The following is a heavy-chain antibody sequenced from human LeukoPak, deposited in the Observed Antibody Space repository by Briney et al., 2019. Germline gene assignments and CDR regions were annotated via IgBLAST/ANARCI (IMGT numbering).Heavy chain of an antibody. CDR2: INPSGGST. CDR3: ARVTPGYSYEDY. J-gene: IGHJ4*02. V-gene: IGHV1-46*01. Sequence: ASVTVSCTASGYTFTSYYMHWVRQAPGQGLEWMGIINPSGGSTSYAQKFQGRVTMTRDTSTSTVYMELSSLRSEDTAVYYCARVTPGYSYEDYWGQGTLVTVSS. D-gene: IGHD5-18*01. CDR1: GYTFTSYY.